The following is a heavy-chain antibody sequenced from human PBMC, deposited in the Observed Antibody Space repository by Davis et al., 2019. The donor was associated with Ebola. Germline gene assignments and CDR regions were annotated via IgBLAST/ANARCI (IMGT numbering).Heavy chain of an antibody. CDR1: GGSFSGYY. J-gene: IGHJ4*02. D-gene: IGHD6-6*01. V-gene: IGHV4-34*01. CDR3: ARGPIYSSSSGGLGY. CDR2: INHSGST. Sequence: SETLSLTCAVHGGSFSGYYWSWIRQPPGKGLEWIGEINHSGSTNYNPSLKSRVTISVDTSKNQFSLKLSSVTAADTAVYYCARGPIYSSSSGGLGYWGQGTLVTVSS.